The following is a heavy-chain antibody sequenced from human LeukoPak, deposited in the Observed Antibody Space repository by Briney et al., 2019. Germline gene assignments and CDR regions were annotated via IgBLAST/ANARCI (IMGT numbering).Heavy chain of an antibody. D-gene: IGHD3-22*01. V-gene: IGHV4-39*01. Sequence: NTSETLSLTCTVSGDSISTSKSYWGWIRQPPLKGLEWIGSIYYTGNTYYNASLKSRVTISVDTSKNQFSLKLSSVTAADTAVYYCASRHYYDSSGNVDYWGQGTLVTVSS. CDR2: IYYTGNT. J-gene: IGHJ4*02. CDR1: GDSISTSKSY. CDR3: ASRHYYDSSGNVDY.